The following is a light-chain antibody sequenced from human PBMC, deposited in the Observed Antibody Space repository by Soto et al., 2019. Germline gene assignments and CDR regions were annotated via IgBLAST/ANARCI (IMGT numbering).Light chain of an antibody. CDR1: QSVGSY. J-gene: IGKJ5*01. CDR3: QQRSNWPT. Sequence: ETVLSLSPVTLSLSPGERATLSCRASQSVGSYLAWYQQKSGQAPRLLIYDAPKRATGIPARFSGSGSGTDFTLTISSLEPEDFAVYYCQQRSNWPTFGQGTRLEI. V-gene: IGKV3-11*01. CDR2: DAP.